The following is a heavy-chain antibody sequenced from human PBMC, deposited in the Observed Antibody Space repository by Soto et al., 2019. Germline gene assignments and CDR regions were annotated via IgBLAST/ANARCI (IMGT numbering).Heavy chain of an antibody. J-gene: IGHJ4*02. CDR2: ISYDGSNK. Sequence: QVQLVESGGGVVQPGRSLRPSCAASGFTFSSYAMHWVRQAPGKGLEWVAVISYDGSNKYYADSVKGRFTISRDNSKNTLYLQMNSLRAEDTAVYYCARDERGGWYHLIFYFDYWGQGTLVTVSS. D-gene: IGHD6-19*01. V-gene: IGHV3-30-3*01. CDR1: GFTFSSYA. CDR3: ARDERGGWYHLIFYFDY.